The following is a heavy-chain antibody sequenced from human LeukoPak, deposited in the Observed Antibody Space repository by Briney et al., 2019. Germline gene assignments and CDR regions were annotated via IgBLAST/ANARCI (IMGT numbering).Heavy chain of an antibody. J-gene: IGHJ4*02. CDR2: ISGSGGST. CDR3: ARAFRQIVVVVAATDY. Sequence: GGSLRLSCAASGFTFSSYAMSWVRQAPGKGLEWVSAISGSGGSTYYADSVKGRFTISRDNSKNTLYLQMNSLRAEDTAVYYCARAFRQIVVVVAATDYWGQGTLVTVSS. V-gene: IGHV3-23*01. CDR1: GFTFSSYA. D-gene: IGHD2-15*01.